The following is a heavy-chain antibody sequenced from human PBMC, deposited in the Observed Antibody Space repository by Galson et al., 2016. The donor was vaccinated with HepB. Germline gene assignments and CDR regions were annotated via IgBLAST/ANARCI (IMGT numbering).Heavy chain of an antibody. J-gene: IGHJ4*02. CDR2: IYPHDSRT. V-gene: IGHV5-51*01. D-gene: IGHD4/OR15-4a*01. CDR3: ARRGGATYGD. CDR1: GYTFSTDW. Sequence: QSGAEVKKPGESLKISCKGSGYTFSTDWIGWVRQLPGKGLEWMGVIYPHDSRTRYSPSFQGQVTISADKSVSTAYLQWSSLKASDTAMYFCARRGGATYGDWGQGTLVTVSS.